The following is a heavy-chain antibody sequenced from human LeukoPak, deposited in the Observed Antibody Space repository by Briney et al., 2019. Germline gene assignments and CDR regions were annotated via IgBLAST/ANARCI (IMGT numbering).Heavy chain of an antibody. J-gene: IGHJ5*02. Sequence: ASVKVSCKASGFTFTSSAVQWVRQARGQRLEWIGWIVVGSGNTRYAQNFQERVTITRGMSTSTAYMELSSLGSGDTAVYCAADLLGAAAYSWGQGTLVTVSS. CDR2: IVVGSGNT. CDR3: AADLLGAAAYS. CDR1: GFTFTSSA. V-gene: IGHV1-58*01. D-gene: IGHD6-13*01.